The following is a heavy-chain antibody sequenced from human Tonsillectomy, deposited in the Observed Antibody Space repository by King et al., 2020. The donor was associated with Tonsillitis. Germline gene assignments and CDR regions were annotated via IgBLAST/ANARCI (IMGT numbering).Heavy chain of an antibody. D-gene: IGHD2-2*01. Sequence: QLVQSGAEVKKPGSSVKVSCKASGCTFSSYAISWVRQAPGQGLEWMGRIIPILGIANYAQKFQGRVTITADKSTSTAYMELSSLRSEDTAVYYCASPLYCSSTSCHLFDYWGQGTLVTVSS. CDR2: IIPILGIA. CDR3: ASPLYCSSTSCHLFDY. V-gene: IGHV1-69*04. CDR1: GCTFSSYA. J-gene: IGHJ4*02.